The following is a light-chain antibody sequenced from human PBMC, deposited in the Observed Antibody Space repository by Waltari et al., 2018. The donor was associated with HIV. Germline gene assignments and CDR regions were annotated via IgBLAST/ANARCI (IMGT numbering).Light chain of an antibody. J-gene: IGKJ5*01. Sequence: DIQLTQSPPTLAAFVGDRVTITCRSSQTINKWLAWYQQKPGNPPKLLITKASTLEVGVPTRFSGRGSETEFTLTIDTLQPDDFAVYYCQQYNSFPSFGQGTRLE. CDR3: QQYNSFPS. CDR1: QTINKW. V-gene: IGKV1-5*03. CDR2: KAS.